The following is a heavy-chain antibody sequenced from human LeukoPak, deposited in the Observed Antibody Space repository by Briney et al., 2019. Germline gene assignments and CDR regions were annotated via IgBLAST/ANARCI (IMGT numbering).Heavy chain of an antibody. CDR3: ATISAQTFDI. D-gene: IGHD5-24*01. V-gene: IGHV3-7*01. J-gene: IGHJ3*02. CDR1: GFSFRSHW. CDR2: IKPDGSDK. Sequence: PGGSLRLSCVGSGFSFRSHWVNWFRQSPGKGLEWVANIKPDGSDKYYVDSARGRFTVSRDNAKNSAFLQMNSLRAEDTAIYYCATISAQTFDIWGQGTLVSVSS.